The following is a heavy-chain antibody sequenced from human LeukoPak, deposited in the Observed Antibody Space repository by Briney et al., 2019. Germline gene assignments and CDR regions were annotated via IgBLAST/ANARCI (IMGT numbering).Heavy chain of an antibody. D-gene: IGHD3-10*01. CDR1: GGTFSSYA. CDR3: ASSPSLLLWFGG. J-gene: IGHJ4*02. CDR2: IIPIFGTA. Sequence: GSSVKVSCKASGGTFSSYAISWVRQAPGQGLEWMGGIIPIFGTANYAQKFQGRVTITADKSTSTAYVELSSLRSEDTAVYYCASSPSLLLWFGGWGQGTLVTVSS. V-gene: IGHV1-69*06.